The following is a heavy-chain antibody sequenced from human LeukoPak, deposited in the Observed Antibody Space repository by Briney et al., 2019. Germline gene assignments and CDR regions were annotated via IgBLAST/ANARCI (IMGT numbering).Heavy chain of an antibody. Sequence: SETLSLTCTVSGGSISSGDYYWSWIRQPPGKGLEWIGYIYYSGSTYYNPSLKSRVTISVDTSKNQFSLKLSSVTAADTAVYYCASGGLPEEFGAFDIWGQGTMVTVSS. J-gene: IGHJ3*02. V-gene: IGHV4-30-4*08. CDR3: ASGGLPEEFGAFDI. CDR1: GGSISSGDYY. CDR2: IYYSGST. D-gene: IGHD3-16*01.